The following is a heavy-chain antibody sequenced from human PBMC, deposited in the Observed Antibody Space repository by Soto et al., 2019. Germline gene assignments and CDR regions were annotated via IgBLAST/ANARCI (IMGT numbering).Heavy chain of an antibody. Sequence: QVQLVESGGGVVQPGRSLRLSCAAYGFTFIIYSMHWVRQSPGKWLEWVAVMWYDGTNKYYGESVKGRFTNSRDNSENTLYLQMNSLRVEDTAVYYCAIDATFGTKVVSFDIWCHGTLVTVSS. V-gene: IGHV3-33*01. J-gene: IGHJ3*02. CDR2: MWYDGTNK. D-gene: IGHD3-16*01. CDR1: GFTFIIYS. CDR3: AIDATFGTKVVSFDI.